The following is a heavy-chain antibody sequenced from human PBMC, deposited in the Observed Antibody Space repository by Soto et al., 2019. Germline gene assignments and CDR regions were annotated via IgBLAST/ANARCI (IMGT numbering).Heavy chain of an antibody. CDR1: GDSVSSNTAA. D-gene: IGHD2-2*01. CDR3: VRERKYQLLSWYWFDP. Sequence: PSQTLSLTCAISGDSVSSNTAAWSRIRQSPSRGLEWLGRTYYKSTWYNDYAVSVKSRITINPDTSKNQVSLQLNSVTPEDTAVYYCVRERKYQLLSWYWFDPWGQGTVVTVSS. V-gene: IGHV6-1*01. CDR2: TYYKSTWYN. J-gene: IGHJ5*02.